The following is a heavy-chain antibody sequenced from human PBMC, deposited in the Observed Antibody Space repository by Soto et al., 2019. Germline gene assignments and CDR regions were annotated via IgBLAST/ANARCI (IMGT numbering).Heavy chain of an antibody. CDR1: GGSINTVSYY. J-gene: IGHJ4*02. Sequence: QVQLQESGPGLVKPSQTLSLTCTASGGSINTVSYYWSWIRQHPGKGLEWIGYIYYSGSTYYNPSLKSRVTISVDTSKNQFSLKLKSVTAADTAVYYCARDGRLASLGDYWGQGTLVTVSS. V-gene: IGHV4-31*03. CDR2: IYYSGST. D-gene: IGHD6-19*01. CDR3: ARDGRLASLGDY.